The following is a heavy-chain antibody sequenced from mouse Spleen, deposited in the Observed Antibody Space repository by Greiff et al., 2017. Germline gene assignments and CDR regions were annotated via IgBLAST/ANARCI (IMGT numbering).Heavy chain of an antibody. CDR3: TRGDYGNPYCAMDY. CDR1: GYTFTSYW. D-gene: IGHD2-1*01. J-gene: IGHJ4*01. Sequence: VQLQQSGTVLARPGASVKMSCKTSGYTFTSYWMHWVKQRPGQGLEWIGAIYPGNSDTSYNQKFKGKAKLTAVTSASTAYMELSSLTNEDSAVYYCTRGDYGNPYCAMDYWGQGTSVTVSS. CDR2: IYPGNSDT. V-gene: IGHV1-5*01.